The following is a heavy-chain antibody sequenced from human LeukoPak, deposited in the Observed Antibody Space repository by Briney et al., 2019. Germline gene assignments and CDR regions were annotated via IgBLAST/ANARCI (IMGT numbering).Heavy chain of an antibody. CDR3: AREGSRYFFDF. V-gene: IGHV3-48*03. J-gene: IGHJ4*02. CDR1: GFIFRSFS. CDR2: ISSSGSAI. Sequence: GGSLRLSCAASGFIFRSFSMTWVRQAPGKGLEWISYISSSGSAINYADSVRGRFTISRDNAKNSLKLQMNSLRAEDTAVYYCAREGSRYFFDFWGQGILVTVSS.